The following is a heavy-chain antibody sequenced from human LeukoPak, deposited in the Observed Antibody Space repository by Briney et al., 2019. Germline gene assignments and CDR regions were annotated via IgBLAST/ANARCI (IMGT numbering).Heavy chain of an antibody. J-gene: IGHJ5*02. D-gene: IGHD4-17*01. CDR3: ATGHGDPTGSWFDP. Sequence: PSETLSLTCTVSGGSISSGGYYWSWIRQPPGKGLEWIGYIYYSGSTYYNPSLKSRVTISVDTSKNQFSLKLSSVTAADTAVYYCATGHGDPTGSWFDPWGQGTLVTVSS. CDR1: GGSISSGGYY. CDR2: IYYSGST. V-gene: IGHV4-30-4*08.